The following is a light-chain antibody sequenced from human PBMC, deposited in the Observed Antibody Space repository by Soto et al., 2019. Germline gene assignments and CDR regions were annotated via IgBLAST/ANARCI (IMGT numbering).Light chain of an antibody. CDR2: DAS. J-gene: IGKJ1*01. CDR1: QSVSSY. Sequence: DIVLTQSPATLSLSPGDRATLSCRASQSVSSYLAWYQQKPGQAPRLLIYDASSRASGIPDRFSGSGSGTDFTLTISRVEPEDFALYYCQQYGSSLTFGLGTKVDIK. CDR3: QQYGSSLT. V-gene: IGKV3-20*01.